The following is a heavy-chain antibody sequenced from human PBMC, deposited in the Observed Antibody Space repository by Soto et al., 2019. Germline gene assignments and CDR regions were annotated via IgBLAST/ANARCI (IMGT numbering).Heavy chain of an antibody. CDR3: PRPPGIAAASDY. CDR1: GASISSSNYY. D-gene: IGHD6-13*01. V-gene: IGHV4-39*01. J-gene: IGHJ4*02. CDR2: IYYSGTT. Sequence: PXESLSLTCTVSGASISSSNYYWGWIRQPPGKGLEWIGSIYYSGTTYYKSSLKSRVTISVDTSKNRFSLKLSSVTAADTAVYYSPRPPGIAAASDYWGQGTLVTVSS.